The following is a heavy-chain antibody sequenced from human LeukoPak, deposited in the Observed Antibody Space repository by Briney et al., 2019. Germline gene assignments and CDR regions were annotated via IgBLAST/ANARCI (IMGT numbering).Heavy chain of an antibody. CDR1: GFTFSSYE. CDR3: ARGFSY. Sequence: GGSVRLSCIASGFTFSSYEMSWVRQAPGKGLEWVSYISSSSGIFYADSVKGRFTISRDNAKNSLYLQMNSLRAEDTAVYYCARGFSYWGQGTLATVPS. CDR2: ISSSSGI. V-gene: IGHV3-48*03. J-gene: IGHJ4*02.